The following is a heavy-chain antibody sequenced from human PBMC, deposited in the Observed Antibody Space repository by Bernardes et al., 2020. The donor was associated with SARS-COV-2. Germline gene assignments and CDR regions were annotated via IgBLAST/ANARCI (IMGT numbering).Heavy chain of an antibody. D-gene: IGHD2-15*01. CDR2: IYSGGST. CDR1: GFTVDSNY. J-gene: IGHJ6*02. V-gene: IGHV3-53*01. CDR3: ARELSGVGGWYYNAMDV. Sequence: GGSLRLSCAASGFTVDSNYMTWVRRAPGKGLEWVSVIYSGGSTDYADSVKGRFTISRDNSKNTLFLHMNSLRADDTAVYYCARELSGVGGWYYNAMDVWGQGTTVTVSS.